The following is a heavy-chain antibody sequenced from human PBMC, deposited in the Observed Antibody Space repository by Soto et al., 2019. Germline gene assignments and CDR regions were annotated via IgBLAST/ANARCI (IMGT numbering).Heavy chain of an antibody. CDR2: INHSGST. D-gene: IGHD3-10*01. V-gene: IGHV4-34*01. CDR3: ARGGGDGPTYGY. J-gene: IGHJ4*02. CDR1: GGSFSCYY. Sequence: PSETLSLTCAVYGGSFSCYYWSWIRQPPGKGLEWIGEINHSGSTNYNPSLKSRVTISVDTSKNQFSLKLSSVTAADTAVYYCARGGGDGPTYGYWGQGTLVTVSS.